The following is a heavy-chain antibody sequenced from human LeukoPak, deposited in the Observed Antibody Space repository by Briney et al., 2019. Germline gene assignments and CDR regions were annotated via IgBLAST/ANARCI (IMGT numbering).Heavy chain of an antibody. D-gene: IGHD2-15*01. CDR3: ARGYCSGGSCYYPEFDY. V-gene: IGHV1-18*01. Sequence: GASVKVSCKSSVYTFSSYGISWVRQAPGQGLAWMGWISAYNGNTNYAQKLQGRVTMTTDTSTSTAYMELRSLRSDDTAVYYCARGYCSGGSCYYPEFDYWGQGTLVTVSS. CDR1: VYTFSSYG. J-gene: IGHJ4*02. CDR2: ISAYNGNT.